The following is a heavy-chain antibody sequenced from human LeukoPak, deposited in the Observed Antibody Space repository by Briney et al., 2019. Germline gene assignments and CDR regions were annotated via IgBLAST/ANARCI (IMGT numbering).Heavy chain of an antibody. CDR1: GYIFTTYF. Sequence: WASVKVSCKASGYIFTTYFIHWVRQAPGQGLEWMGWINPNNGDTNYVQKFQGRVTMTRDTSISTAYMELTRLRSDDTAVYYCAREGGYDILTGYQDYWGQGTLVTVSS. D-gene: IGHD3-9*01. V-gene: IGHV1-2*02. CDR3: AREGGYDILTGYQDY. CDR2: INPNNGDT. J-gene: IGHJ4*02.